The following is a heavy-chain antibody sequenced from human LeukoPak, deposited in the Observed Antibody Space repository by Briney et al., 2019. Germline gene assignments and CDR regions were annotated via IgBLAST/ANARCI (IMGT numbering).Heavy chain of an antibody. D-gene: IGHD3-10*01. V-gene: IGHV3-30*02. CDR1: GFTIISYG. CDR2: IRYDGSNK. Sequence: GGSLRLSCAASGFTIISYGMHWVRQAPGKGLEWVAFIRYDGSNKYYADSVKGRFTISRDNSKNTLYLQMNSLRAEDTAVYYCATREGHYGSGSLNPKDWGQGTLVTVSS. CDR3: ATREGHYGSGSLNPKD. J-gene: IGHJ4*02.